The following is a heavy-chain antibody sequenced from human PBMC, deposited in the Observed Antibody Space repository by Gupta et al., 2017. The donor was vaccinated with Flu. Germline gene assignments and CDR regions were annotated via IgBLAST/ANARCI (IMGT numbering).Heavy chain of an antibody. CDR2: ISSSSSYI. D-gene: IGHD2-15*01. Sequence: EWVSSISSSSSYIYYADSVKGRFTISRDNAKNSLYLQMNSLRAEDTAVYYCARAQYCSGGSCYREGMYYMDVWGKGTTVTVSS. CDR3: ARAQYCSGGSCYREGMYYMDV. V-gene: IGHV3-21*01. J-gene: IGHJ6*03.